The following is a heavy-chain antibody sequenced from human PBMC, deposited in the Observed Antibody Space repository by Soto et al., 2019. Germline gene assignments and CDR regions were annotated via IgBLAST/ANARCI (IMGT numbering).Heavy chain of an antibody. J-gene: IGHJ4*02. V-gene: IGHV1-2*02. CDR3: ARVRTIVSPGN. Sequence: QVQVVQSGAEVKKPGASVKVSCKASGYTFTGYQMHWVRQAPGQGLEWMGWFNPNSGGTNYAQQFQGRVTVTGDTTISTAYMELNRLTSDDTAVDFCARVRTIVSPGNWGQGTLGSVSS. D-gene: IGHD2-21*01. CDR1: GYTFTGYQ. CDR2: FNPNSGGT.